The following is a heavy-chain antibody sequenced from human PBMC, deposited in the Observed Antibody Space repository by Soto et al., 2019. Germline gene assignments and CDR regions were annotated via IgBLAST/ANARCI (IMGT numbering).Heavy chain of an antibody. V-gene: IGHV2-5*02. D-gene: IGHD2-21*02. Sequence: QITLKESGPPLVKPTQTLTLTCTFSGFSLNTGGEGVGWIRQPPGKALEWLALIYWDDDKRYSPSLKSRLTITKDTSKNQVVLTMTNMDPVDTATYYCVHSRCGGDCLQSYSSHYYYGMDVWGQGTTVTVSS. J-gene: IGHJ6*02. CDR1: GFSLNTGGEG. CDR3: VHSRCGGDCLQSYSSHYYYGMDV. CDR2: IYWDDDK.